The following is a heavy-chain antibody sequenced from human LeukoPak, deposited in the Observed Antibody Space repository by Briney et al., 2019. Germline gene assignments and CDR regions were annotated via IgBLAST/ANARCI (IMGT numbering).Heavy chain of an antibody. J-gene: IGHJ3*02. V-gene: IGHV4-59*01. D-gene: IGHD6-19*01. CDR2: IYYSGST. CDR1: GGSISSYY. Sequence: PSETLSLTCTVSGGSISSYYWSWIRQPPGKGLEWIGYIYYSGSTNYNPSLKSRVTISVDTSKNQFSLKLSSVTAADTAVYYCARDKGRYSSGWYAFDIWGQGTMVTVS. CDR3: ARDKGRYSSGWYAFDI.